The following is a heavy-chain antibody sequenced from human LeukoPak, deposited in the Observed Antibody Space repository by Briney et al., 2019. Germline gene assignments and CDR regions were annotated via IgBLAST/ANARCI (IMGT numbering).Heavy chain of an antibody. CDR2: ISGSGGRT. CDR1: GFAFSIYG. V-gene: IGHV3-23*01. D-gene: IGHD3-10*01. CDR3: ARGRGVNSPDYYYYYMDV. Sequence: GGSLRLSCAASGFAFSIYGMSWVRQAPGKGLEWVSAISGSGGRTYYADSVKGRFTISRDNSKNTLYLQMNSLRADDTAVYYCARGRGVNSPDYYYYYMDVWGKGTTVTVSS. J-gene: IGHJ6*03.